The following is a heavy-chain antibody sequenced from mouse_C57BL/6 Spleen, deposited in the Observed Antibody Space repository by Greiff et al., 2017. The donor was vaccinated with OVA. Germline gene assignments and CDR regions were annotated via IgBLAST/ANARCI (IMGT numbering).Heavy chain of an antibody. CDR2: IDPSDSHT. CDR1: GYTFTSYW. D-gene: IGHD2-2*01. Sequence: QVQLQQPGAELVMPGASVKLSCKASGYTFTSYWMHWVKQRPGQGLEWIGEIDPSDSHTNYNQKFKGKSTLTVDKSSSTAYMQLSSLTSKDSAVYDCARKGEGYLWGQGTLVTVSA. CDR3: ARKGEGYL. J-gene: IGHJ3*01. V-gene: IGHV1-69*01.